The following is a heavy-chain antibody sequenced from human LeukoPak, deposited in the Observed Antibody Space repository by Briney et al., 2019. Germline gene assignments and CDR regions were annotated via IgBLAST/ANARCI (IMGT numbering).Heavy chain of an antibody. CDR3: ARDRYDPPYYYYYYMDV. J-gene: IGHJ6*03. D-gene: IGHD1-14*01. Sequence: SETLSLTCTVSGGSISNSYWSWIRQPAGKGLEWIGRIYPTDITTYNPSLKSRVTLSVDTSKNQFSLKVNSVTAADTAVYYCARDRYDPPYYYYYYMDVWGKGTTVTISS. V-gene: IGHV4-4*07. CDR1: GGSISNSY. CDR2: IYPTDIT.